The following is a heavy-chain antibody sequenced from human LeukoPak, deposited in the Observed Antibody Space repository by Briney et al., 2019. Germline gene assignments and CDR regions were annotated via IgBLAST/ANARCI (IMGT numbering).Heavy chain of an antibody. Sequence: GESLKISCKGSGYSFSDYWIAWVRQMPGKGLEWMGIVYPGDSDTTYSPSLQGQVTFSADKSIKTAYLQWTVLPASDTAMYYCAKYDSSGYIDNWGQGTLVTVSS. D-gene: IGHD6-19*01. CDR3: AKYDSSGYIDN. CDR2: VYPGDSDT. J-gene: IGHJ4*02. CDR1: GYSFSDYW. V-gene: IGHV5-51*01.